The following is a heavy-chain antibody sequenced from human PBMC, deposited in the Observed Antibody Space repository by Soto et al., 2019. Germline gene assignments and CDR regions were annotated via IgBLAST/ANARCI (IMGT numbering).Heavy chain of an antibody. Sequence: GDSVKVYFKTYGYPFTSYYMHWGRQAPGQGLEWIGIINPSGGSTSYAQKFQGRVTMTRDTSTSTVYMELSSLRSEDTAVYYCARDGRSSYSSGWYYFDYWGQGTMVTVSS. J-gene: IGHJ4*02. CDR2: INPSGGST. V-gene: IGHV1-46*01. CDR3: ARDGRSSYSSGWYYFDY. D-gene: IGHD6-19*01. CDR1: GYPFTSYY.